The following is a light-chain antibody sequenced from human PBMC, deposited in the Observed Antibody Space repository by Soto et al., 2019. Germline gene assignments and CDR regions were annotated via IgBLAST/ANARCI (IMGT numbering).Light chain of an antibody. CDR2: GAS. CDR1: QSVGGD. CDR3: QQYENWPQLT. J-gene: IGKJ4*01. V-gene: IGKV3-15*01. Sequence: ERVMTQSPATLSVSPGESAHLSCRASQSVGGDLAWYQQKPGQAPRLLLYGASSRAPGIPDRFSGSGAGTEFTLTISSLQSEDSAVYYCQQYENWPQLTFGGGTKGDI.